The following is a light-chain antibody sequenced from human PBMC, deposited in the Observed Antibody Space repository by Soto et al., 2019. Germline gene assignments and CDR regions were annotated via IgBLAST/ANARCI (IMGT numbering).Light chain of an antibody. CDR2: EVS. Sequence: QSALTQPASVSGSHGQSITLSCTGTNSEIGAYNFVSWYQQHPGKAPKLMIYEVSNRPSGISNRFSGSKSGNTASLTISGLQAEDEAAYYCSSYASSVAVVFGGGTHLTVL. CDR3: SSYASSVAVV. J-gene: IGLJ2*01. CDR1: NSEIGAYNF. V-gene: IGLV2-14*01.